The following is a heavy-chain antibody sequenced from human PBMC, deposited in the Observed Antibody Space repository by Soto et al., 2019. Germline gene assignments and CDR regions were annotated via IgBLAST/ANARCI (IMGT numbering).Heavy chain of an antibody. CDR3: ARAQGKYYDILTGFPTQKYYFDY. V-gene: IGHV4-59*01. CDR2: IYYSGST. CDR1: GGSISSYY. Sequence: LSLTCTVSGGSISSYYWSWIRQPPGKGLEWIGYIYYSGSTNYNPSLKSRVTISVETSKNQFSLKLSTVTATDTAVYYCARAQGKYYDILTGFPTQKYYFDYWGQETLVTVSS. D-gene: IGHD3-9*01. J-gene: IGHJ4*02.